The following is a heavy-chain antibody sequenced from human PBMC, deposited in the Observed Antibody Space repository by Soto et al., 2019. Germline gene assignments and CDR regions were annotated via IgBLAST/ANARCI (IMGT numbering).Heavy chain of an antibody. Sequence: GGSLRLSCAASGVTFSSYGMHWVRQAPGKELEWVAVIWYDGSNKYYADSVKGRFTISRDNSKNTLYLQMNSLRAEDMAVYYCSRDFRPIVVVINTGDAFDIWGQGTMVTVS. CDR3: SRDFRPIVVVINTGDAFDI. D-gene: IGHD3-22*01. CDR1: GVTFSSYG. V-gene: IGHV3-33*01. CDR2: IWYDGSNK. J-gene: IGHJ3*02.